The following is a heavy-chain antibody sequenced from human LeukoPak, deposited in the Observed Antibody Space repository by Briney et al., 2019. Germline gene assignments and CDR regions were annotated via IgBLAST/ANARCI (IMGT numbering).Heavy chain of an antibody. J-gene: IGHJ3*02. CDR3: ARAASIAARTDAFDI. CDR2: IYYSGST. Sequence: SETLSLTCTVSGGSISSYYWSWIRQPPGKGLEWTGYIYYSGSTNYNPSLKSRVTISVDTSKNQFSLKLSSVTAADTAVYYCARAASIAARTDAFDIWGQGTMVTVSS. V-gene: IGHV4-59*01. CDR1: GGSISSYY. D-gene: IGHD6-6*01.